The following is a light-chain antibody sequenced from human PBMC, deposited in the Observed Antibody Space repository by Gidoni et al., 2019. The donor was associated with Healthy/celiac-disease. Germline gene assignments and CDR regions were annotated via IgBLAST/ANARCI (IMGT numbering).Light chain of an antibody. CDR3: QQLNSHLCS. J-gene: IGKJ2*04. CDR1: QGISSY. CDR2: AAS. V-gene: IGKV1-9*01. Sequence: DIQLTQSPSFLSASVGDRVTITCRASQGISSYLAWYQQKPGKAPKLLIYAASTLQSGVPSRFSGSGSGTEFTLTISSLQPEDFATYYCQQLNSHLCSFGQGTKLEIK.